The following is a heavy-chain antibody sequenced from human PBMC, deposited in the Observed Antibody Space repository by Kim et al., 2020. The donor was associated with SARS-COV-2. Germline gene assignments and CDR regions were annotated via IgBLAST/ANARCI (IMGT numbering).Heavy chain of an antibody. J-gene: IGHJ4*02. Sequence: SETLSLTCTVSGGSISSYYWSWYRQPPGRGLVWFGSIYYSGSPNYHPSLKRRVTISVDTSKNQFSLKLSSVTAADTAVYYCARGFDYWGQGTLVTVSS. CDR3: ARGFDY. CDR1: GGSISSYY. CDR2: IYYSGSP. V-gene: IGHV4-59*01.